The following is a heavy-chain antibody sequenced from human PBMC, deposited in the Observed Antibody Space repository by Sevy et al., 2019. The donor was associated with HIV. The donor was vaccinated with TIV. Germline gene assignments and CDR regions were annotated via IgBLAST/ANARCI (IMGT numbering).Heavy chain of an antibody. CDR1: GFRFSSYS. CDR2: ISAFNGNT. CDR3: ETSGTLITTKAGGFDV. D-gene: IGHD3-10*01. V-gene: IGHV1-18*01. J-gene: IGHJ3*01. Sequence: ASVKVSCKASGFRFSSYSFSWVRQAPGQGLEWLGWISAFNGNTNSAQQLKDRVTITIDASRDIAYMELRSLRPDETAVYYCETSGTLITTKAGGFDVWGQGTRVTVSS.